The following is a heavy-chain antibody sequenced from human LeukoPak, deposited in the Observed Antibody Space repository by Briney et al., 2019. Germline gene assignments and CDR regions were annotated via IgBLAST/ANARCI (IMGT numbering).Heavy chain of an antibody. CDR2: IYSGGST. CDR1: GFTVSSNH. CDR3: ARDFYDSGTRPGSYFDY. D-gene: IGHD3-10*01. V-gene: IGHV3-66*01. Sequence: GGSLRLSCAASGFTVSSNHMSWVRQAPGKGLEWVSVIYSGGSTYYADSVKGRFTISRDISKNTLYLQMNSLRAEDTALYYCARDFYDSGTRPGSYFDYWGQGTLVTVSS. J-gene: IGHJ4*02.